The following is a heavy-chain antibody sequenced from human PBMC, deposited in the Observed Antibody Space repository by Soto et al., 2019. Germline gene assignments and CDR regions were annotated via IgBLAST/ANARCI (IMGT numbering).Heavy chain of an antibody. CDR1: GFTFSDYY. D-gene: IGHD3-9*01. CDR2: ISSSSSYT. Sequence: QVQLVESGGGLVKPGGSLRLSCAASGFTFSDYYMNWIRQAPGKGLEWVSYISSSSSYTNYADSVKGRFTISRDNAKKQVYLQMNGLGVEDTAVYYCARDVYDILTGYYNWYMDVWGKGTTVTVSS. CDR3: ARDVYDILTGYYNWYMDV. J-gene: IGHJ6*04. V-gene: IGHV3-11*05.